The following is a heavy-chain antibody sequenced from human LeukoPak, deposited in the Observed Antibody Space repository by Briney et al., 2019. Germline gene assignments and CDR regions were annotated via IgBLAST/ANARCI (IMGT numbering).Heavy chain of an antibody. V-gene: IGHV4-30-4*01. J-gene: IGHJ4*02. CDR2: IYYSGST. D-gene: IGHD2-21*02. Sequence: PSQTLSLTCNVSGGSISSGDKYWSWIRQPPGKGPEWIGYIYYSGSTYYNPSLKSRLTISVDTSENQFSLHLTSVTAADTAVYFCARVTRWAGLDFWGQGTLVTVSS. CDR3: ARVTRWAGLDF. CDR1: GGSISSGDKY.